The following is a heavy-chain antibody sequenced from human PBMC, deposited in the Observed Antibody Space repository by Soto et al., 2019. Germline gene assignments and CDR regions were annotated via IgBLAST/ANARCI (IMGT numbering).Heavy chain of an antibody. CDR2: IYYSGST. Sequence: SETLSLTRTVSGPSISSSSYYWGWIRQPPGKGLEWIGSIYYSGSTYYNPSLKSRVTISVDTSKNQFSLKVSSVTAADTAMYYCARLGGYCSTTTCYGYYAMDVWGQGTTVTVSS. V-gene: IGHV4-39*01. J-gene: IGHJ6*02. CDR3: ARLGGYCSTTTCYGYYAMDV. CDR1: GPSISSSSYY. D-gene: IGHD2-2*01.